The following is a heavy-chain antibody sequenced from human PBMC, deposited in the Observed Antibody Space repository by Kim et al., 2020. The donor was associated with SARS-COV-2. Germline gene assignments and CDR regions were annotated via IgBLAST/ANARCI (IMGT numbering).Heavy chain of an antibody. V-gene: IGHV3-30*01. D-gene: IGHD4-4*01. Sequence: YADSVKGRFTISRDNSKNTLYLKMNSLRAEDTAVYYCARETVTNYYYMDVWGKGTTVTVSS. CDR3: ARETVTNYYYMDV. J-gene: IGHJ6*03.